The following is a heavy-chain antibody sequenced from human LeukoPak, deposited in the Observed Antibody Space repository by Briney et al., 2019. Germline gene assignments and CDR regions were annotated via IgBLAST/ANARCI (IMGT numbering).Heavy chain of an antibody. CDR1: GFTFSSYG. CDR3: AKDAGRYSSGWYESDY. D-gene: IGHD6-19*01. J-gene: IGHJ4*02. Sequence: GGSLRLSCAASGFTFSSYGMHWVRQAPGKGLEWVACIRYDGSNKYYADSVTGRFTISRDNSKNTLYLQMNSLRAEDTAVYYCAKDAGRYSSGWYESDYWGQGTLVTVSS. V-gene: IGHV3-30*02. CDR2: IRYDGSNK.